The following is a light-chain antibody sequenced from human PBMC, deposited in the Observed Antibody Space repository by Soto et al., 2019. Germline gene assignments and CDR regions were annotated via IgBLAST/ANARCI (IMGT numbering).Light chain of an antibody. CDR2: SNN. CDR3: AAWDDSLNGHV. CDR1: SSNIGSNT. Sequence: QSLLTQPPSASGAPGQRGTISCSGSSSNIGSNTVNWYQQLPGTAPKLLIYSNNQRPSGVPDRFSGSKSGTSASLAISGLQSEDEADYYCAAWDDSLNGHVFGTGTKVTVL. V-gene: IGLV1-44*01. J-gene: IGLJ1*01.